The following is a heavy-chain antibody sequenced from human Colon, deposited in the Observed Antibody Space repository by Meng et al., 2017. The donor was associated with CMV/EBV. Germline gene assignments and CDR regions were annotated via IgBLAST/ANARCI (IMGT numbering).Heavy chain of an antibody. CDR2: VYYSGST. D-gene: IGHD6-13*01. Sequence: GSLRLSCTVSGGSVSSGYTYWSWIRQPPGQGLEGIGYVYYSGSTNYNPSLKSRVTISVDTSKNEFSLRLNSVTAADTAVYFCAREVRHTSSWSYFFDFWGQGMLVTVSS. J-gene: IGHJ4*02. CDR3: AREVRHTSSWSYFFDF. CDR1: GGSVSSGYTY. V-gene: IGHV4-61*01.